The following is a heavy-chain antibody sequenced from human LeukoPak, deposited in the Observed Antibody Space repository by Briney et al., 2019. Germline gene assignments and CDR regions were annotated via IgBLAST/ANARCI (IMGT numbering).Heavy chain of an antibody. Sequence: GASVKVSCKASGYTFTTYGISWVRQAPGQGLEWMGWISAYNGNTNYAQRLQGRVTMTTDTSTYTAYMELRSLRSDDTAVYYCAKEKGLRMPYDAFDIWGQGTMVTVSS. D-gene: IGHD5-12*01. V-gene: IGHV1-18*01. CDR2: ISAYNGNT. CDR1: GYTFTTYG. CDR3: AKEKGLRMPYDAFDI. J-gene: IGHJ3*02.